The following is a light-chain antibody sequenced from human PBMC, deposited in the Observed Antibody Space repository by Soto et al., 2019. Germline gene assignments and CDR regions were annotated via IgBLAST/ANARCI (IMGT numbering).Light chain of an antibody. CDR3: QQYKNWPPIR. CDR1: QSVNHRY. Sequence: EIVLTHTPGTVSLSPGERATLSCRAGQSVNHRYLAWYQRKPGQAPRLLIYGASSRATGIPDRFSGSGSGTEFTLTIRSLQSEDFAVYYCQQYKNWPPIRFGRGRRLAI. CDR2: GAS. J-gene: IGKJ5*01. V-gene: IGKV3D-15*01.